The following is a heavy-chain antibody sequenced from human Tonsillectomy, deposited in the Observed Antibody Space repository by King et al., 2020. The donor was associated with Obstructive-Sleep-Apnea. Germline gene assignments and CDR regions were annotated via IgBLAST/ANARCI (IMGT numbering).Heavy chain of an antibody. D-gene: IGHD3-10*01. CDR1: GFTFDDYA. CDR2: ISWNSCSR. V-gene: IGHV3-9*01. Sequence: VQLVESGVGLVQPGMSLRLSCAASGFTFDDYAMHWVRQAPGKCLELVSGISWNSCSRGHAVSVKGRFTSSRDNAKNSLYLQMNSLRAEDTALYYCAKDMDGSGSYYKGVIDYWGQGTLVTVSS. J-gene: IGHJ4*02. CDR3: AKDMDGSGSYYKGVIDY.